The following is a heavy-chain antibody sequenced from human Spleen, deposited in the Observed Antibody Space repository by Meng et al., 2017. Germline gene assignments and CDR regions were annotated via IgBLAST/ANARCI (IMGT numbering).Heavy chain of an antibody. Sequence: HVPLQEVGPGLVKPLGALSLPCAVSCGSISITKWWNWVRQTAGKGREWIGAIYHSGTTNYNPSLKSRVTMSVDESKNQFSLKLTSVTAADTAVYYCASYNSGWPQFDSWGQGTLVTVSS. D-gene: IGHD6-19*01. CDR2: IYHSGTT. CDR1: CGSISITKW. J-gene: IGHJ4*02. V-gene: IGHV4-4*02. CDR3: ASYNSGWPQFDS.